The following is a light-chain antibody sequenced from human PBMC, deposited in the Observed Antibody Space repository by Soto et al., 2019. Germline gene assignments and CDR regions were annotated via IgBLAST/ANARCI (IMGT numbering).Light chain of an antibody. CDR3: QAWT. Sequence: EIVLTQSPVTLSLSPGEIATLSCRASQSVSRNYLAWYQQKPGQAPRLLIYGASSRATGIPDRFSGSGSGTDFTLTISRLEPEDFAVYYCQAWTFGQGTKVDIK. J-gene: IGKJ1*01. CDR1: QSVSRNY. V-gene: IGKV3-20*01. CDR2: GAS.